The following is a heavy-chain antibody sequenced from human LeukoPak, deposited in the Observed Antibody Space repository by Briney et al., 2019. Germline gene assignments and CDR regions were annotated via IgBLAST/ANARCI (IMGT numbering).Heavy chain of an antibody. J-gene: IGHJ6*02. CDR2: MNPNSGNT. D-gene: IGHD3-3*01. Sequence: ASVKVSCKASGYTFTSYDINWVRQATGQGLEWMGWMNPNSGNTGYAQKFQGRVTMTRNTSISTAYMELSSLRSEDTAVYYCARGAHPLRFLEWTLTNYYYGMDVWGQGTTVTVSS. V-gene: IGHV1-8*01. CDR1: GYTFTSYD. CDR3: ARGAHPLRFLEWTLTNYYYGMDV.